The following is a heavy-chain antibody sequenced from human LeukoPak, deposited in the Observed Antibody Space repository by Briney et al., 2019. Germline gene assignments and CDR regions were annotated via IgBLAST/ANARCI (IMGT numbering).Heavy chain of an antibody. CDR1: GFTFSGSA. Sequence: GGSLRLSCAASGFTFSGSAMHWVRQAPGKGLEWVAIISYDGSNKYYADSVKGRFTISRDNSKNTVYLQMNSLRADDTALYYCARDGGSAYSSDWYFCSNWGQGTLVTVSP. D-gene: IGHD6-13*01. V-gene: IGHV3-30-3*01. CDR2: ISYDGSNK. CDR3: ARDGGSAYSSDWYFCSN. J-gene: IGHJ4*02.